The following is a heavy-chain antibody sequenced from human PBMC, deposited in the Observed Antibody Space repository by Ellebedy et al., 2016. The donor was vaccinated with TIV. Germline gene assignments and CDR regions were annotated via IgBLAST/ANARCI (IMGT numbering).Heavy chain of an antibody. Sequence: GSLRLSCTVSGGSISSSSYYWDWIRQPPGKGLEWIGSIYYSGSTYYNPSLKSRVTISVDTSKNQFSLKLSSVTAADTAVYYCARQTWIQLWLLDSWGQGMLVTVSS. J-gene: IGHJ4*02. CDR3: ARQTWIQLWLLDS. CDR1: GGSISSSSYY. V-gene: IGHV4-39*01. D-gene: IGHD5-18*01. CDR2: IYYSGST.